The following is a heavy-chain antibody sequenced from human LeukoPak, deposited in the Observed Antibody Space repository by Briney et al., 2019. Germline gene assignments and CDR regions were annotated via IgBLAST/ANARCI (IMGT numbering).Heavy chain of an antibody. V-gene: IGHV1-2*02. CDR2: INPNSGGT. Sequence: ASVKVSRKASGYTFTGYYMHWVRQAPGQGLEWMGWINPNSGGTNYAQKFQGRVTMTRDTSISTAYMELSRLRSDDTAVYYCARELDTAMVREVEEDAFDIWGQGTMVTVSS. D-gene: IGHD5-18*01. CDR1: GYTFTGYY. CDR3: ARELDTAMVREVEEDAFDI. J-gene: IGHJ3*02.